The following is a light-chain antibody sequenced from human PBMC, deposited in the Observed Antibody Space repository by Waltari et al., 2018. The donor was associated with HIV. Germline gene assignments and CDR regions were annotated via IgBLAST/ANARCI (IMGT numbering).Light chain of an antibody. CDR2: KIN. Sequence: QSVLTQPPSTSGTPGQRVTISCSGSSSNIGNNTVNWYQQLPGTAPKLLIYKINHRPSGVPARFSGSKSGTSASLAISGLQSEDEADYYCAAWDASLSAWVFGGGTKLTVL. J-gene: IGLJ3*02. V-gene: IGLV1-44*01. CDR3: AAWDASLSAWV. CDR1: SSNIGNNT.